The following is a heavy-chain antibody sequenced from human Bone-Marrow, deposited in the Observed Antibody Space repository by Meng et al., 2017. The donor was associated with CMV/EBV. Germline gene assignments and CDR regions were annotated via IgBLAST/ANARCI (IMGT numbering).Heavy chain of an antibody. CDR2: TSNKVNAYST. CDR1: GFSLIDPC. V-gene: IGHV3-72*01. J-gene: IGHJ4*02. Sequence: SGFSLIDPCMDWVRPAPGKGLEWVGRTSNKVNAYSTECAASVKGRFIISRDDSKNSLNLQMSSLRTEDTAVYYCVRAGYRGHFKYDYWGQGTPVTVSS. D-gene: IGHD1-1*01. CDR3: VRAGYRGHFKYDY.